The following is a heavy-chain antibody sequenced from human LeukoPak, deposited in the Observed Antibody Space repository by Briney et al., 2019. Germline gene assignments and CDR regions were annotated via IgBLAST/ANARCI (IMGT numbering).Heavy chain of an antibody. V-gene: IGHV3-30*02. CDR2: IRYDGSNK. CDR1: GFTFSSYG. J-gene: IGHJ5*02. D-gene: IGHD3-10*01. Sequence: PGGSLRLSCAASGFTFSSYGMHWVRQAPGKGLEWVAFIRYDGSNKYYADSVKGRFTISRDNSKNTLYLQMNSLRAEDTAVYYCAKAAGHYYGSGSYYPNWFDPWGQGTLVTVSS. CDR3: AKAAGHYYGSGSYYPNWFDP.